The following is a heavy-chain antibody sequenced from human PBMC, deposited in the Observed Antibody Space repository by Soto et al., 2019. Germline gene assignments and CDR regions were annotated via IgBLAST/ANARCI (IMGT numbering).Heavy chain of an antibody. D-gene: IGHD2-8*02. CDR3: ASSVLVTSTMHYFDL. V-gene: IGHV5-51*01. J-gene: IGHJ4*02. CDR2: IYPDDSDT. Sequence: PGDSLKISCQASGYSFSNFWIAWVRQMPGEGLEWLGIIYPDDSDTRYSPSFLGQVTISADKSIKTTYLQWSSLKASDTAIYFCASSVLVTSTMHYFDLWGQGTLVIVSS. CDR1: GYSFSNFW.